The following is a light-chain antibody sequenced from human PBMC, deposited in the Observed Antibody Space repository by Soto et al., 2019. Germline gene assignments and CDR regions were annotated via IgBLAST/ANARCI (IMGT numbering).Light chain of an antibody. J-gene: IGKJ1*01. V-gene: IGKV1-5*03. CDR3: QQYNIYPRT. CDR1: QSISSW. Sequence: DIQMTQSPSTLSASVGDTVTITCRASQSISSWLTWYQQKPGKAPKLLIYKASSLESGVPSRFSGSGSGTEFTLTISSLQPDDSATYYCQQYNIYPRTFGQGTKVEIK. CDR2: KAS.